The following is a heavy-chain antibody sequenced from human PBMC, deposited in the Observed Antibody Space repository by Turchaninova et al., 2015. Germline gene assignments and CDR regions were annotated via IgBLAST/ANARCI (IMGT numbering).Heavy chain of an antibody. CDR1: AYSLSSGYY. CDR2: VYHSGST. J-gene: IGHJ4*02. D-gene: IGHD1/OR15-1a*01. V-gene: IGHV4-38-2*01. CDR3: ARSGGSGTPFDS. Sequence: QVQLQESGPGLVTPAGTLSLNCAVSAYSLSSGYYWGRILQAPGKGLEWLGSVYHSGSTYYNPSLKSRVTISVDTSKNQFSLKVSSVTAADTAIYYCARSGGSGTPFDSWGQGTLVTVSS.